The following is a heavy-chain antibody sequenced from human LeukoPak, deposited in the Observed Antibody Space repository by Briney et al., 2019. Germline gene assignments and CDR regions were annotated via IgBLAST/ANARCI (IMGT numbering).Heavy chain of an antibody. Sequence: SGTLSLTCTVSGDSISSYYWSWIRQPPGKGLEWIGHVHYSGTTSYNPSLKSRVTISVDTSKNQFSLKLNSVTAADTAVYYCARGYGDYTRYYNYGLEVWGQGTTVTVSS. D-gene: IGHD4-17*01. J-gene: IGHJ6*02. CDR3: ARGYGDYTRYYNYGLEV. CDR2: VHYSGTT. CDR1: GDSISSYY. V-gene: IGHV4-59*08.